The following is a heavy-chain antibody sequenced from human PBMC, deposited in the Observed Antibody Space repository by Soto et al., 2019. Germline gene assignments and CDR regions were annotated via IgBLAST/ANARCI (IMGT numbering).Heavy chain of an antibody. V-gene: IGHV4-34*01. CDR2: INHSGST. CDR3: ARGFIAAAGKDGDGMDV. J-gene: IGHJ6*02. CDR1: GGSFSGYY. Sequence: SETLSLTCAVYGGSFSGYYWSWIRQPPGKWLEWIGEINHSGSTNYNPSLKSRVTISVDTSKNQFSLKLSSVTAADTAVYYCARGFIAAAGKDGDGMDVWGQGXTVTVYS. D-gene: IGHD6-13*01.